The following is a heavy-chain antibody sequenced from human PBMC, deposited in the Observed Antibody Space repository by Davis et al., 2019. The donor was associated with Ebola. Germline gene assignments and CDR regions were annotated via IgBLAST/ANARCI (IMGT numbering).Heavy chain of an antibody. CDR1: GYTFTSYA. V-gene: IGHV1-3*01. Sequence: AASVKVSCKASGYTFTSYAMHWVRQAPGQRLEWMGWTNAGNGNTKYSQKFQGRVTITRDTSASTAYMELSSLRSEDTAVYYCARDEQWLVRGFDPWGQGTLVTVSS. J-gene: IGHJ5*02. CDR3: ARDEQWLVRGFDP. CDR2: TNAGNGNT. D-gene: IGHD6-19*01.